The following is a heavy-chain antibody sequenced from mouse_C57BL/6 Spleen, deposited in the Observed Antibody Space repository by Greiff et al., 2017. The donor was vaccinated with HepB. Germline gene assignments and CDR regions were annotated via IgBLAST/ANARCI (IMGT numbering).Heavy chain of an antibody. CDR1: GFSLTSYA. Sequence: VKLMESGPGLVAPSQSLSITCTVSGFSLTSYAISWVRQPPGKGLEWLGVIWTGGGTNYNSALKSRLSISKDNSKSQVFLKMNSLQTDDTARYYCARNVYGSSYAMDYWGQGTSVTVSS. CDR3: ARNVYGSSYAMDY. D-gene: IGHD1-1*01. J-gene: IGHJ4*01. V-gene: IGHV2-9-1*01. CDR2: IWTGGGT.